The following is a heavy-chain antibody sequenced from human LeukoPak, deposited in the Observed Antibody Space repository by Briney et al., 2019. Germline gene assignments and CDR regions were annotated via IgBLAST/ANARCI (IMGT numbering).Heavy chain of an antibody. CDR3: VRYNGGGRHFDY. D-gene: IGHD2-21*01. CDR1: GFTFNNYW. Sequence: GGSLRLSCAASGFTFNNYWMHWVRQAPGKGLVWVSFVSSDGSNTRYAESVKGRITISRDNAKNTLYLQMNSLRAEDTAVYYCVRYNGGGRHFDYWGQGTLVTVSS. CDR2: VSSDGSNT. J-gene: IGHJ4*02. V-gene: IGHV3-74*01.